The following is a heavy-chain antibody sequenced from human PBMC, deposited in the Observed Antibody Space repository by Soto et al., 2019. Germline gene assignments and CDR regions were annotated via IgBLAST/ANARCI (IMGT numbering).Heavy chain of an antibody. D-gene: IGHD3-10*01. Sequence: PGESLKISCKGSGYSFTSYWISWVRQMPGKGLEWMGRIDPSDSYTNYSPSFQGHVTISADKSISTAYLQWSSLKASDTAMYYFARRLYYGSGSYTYSYYDMDVLGQGDTVTISS. CDR3: ARRLYYGSGSYTYSYYDMDV. CDR2: IDPSDSYT. J-gene: IGHJ6*02. CDR1: GYSFTSYW. V-gene: IGHV5-10-1*01.